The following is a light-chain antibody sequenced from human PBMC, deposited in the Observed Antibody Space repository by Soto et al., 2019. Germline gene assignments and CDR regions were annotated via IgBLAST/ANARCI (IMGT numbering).Light chain of an antibody. CDR1: NIGGRN. J-gene: IGLJ3*02. CDR2: RDT. V-gene: IGLV3-9*01. Sequence: SYELTQPLSVSVALGQTATITCGGDNIGGRNVHWYQLNPGQAPVLVIYRDTNRHSGIPERFSGSNSGNTATLAISGVQAGDDADYYCQVWDRSTVVFGGGTKVTVL. CDR3: QVWDRSTVV.